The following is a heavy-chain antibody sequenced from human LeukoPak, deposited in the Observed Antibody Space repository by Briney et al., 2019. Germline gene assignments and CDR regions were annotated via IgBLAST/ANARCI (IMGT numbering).Heavy chain of an antibody. D-gene: IGHD3-22*01. CDR1: GLTFSRFA. Sequence: GGSLRLSCSASGLTFSRFAMTWVRHLPGKGLAWVSTISGNGLQTFYADSVKGRFSVSRDNSVNIVYLQMDSLRADDSALYSCAKDANYLDSSGYFIPFDYWGPGTLVTVAS. J-gene: IGHJ4*02. V-gene: IGHV3-23*01. CDR2: ISGNGLQT. CDR3: AKDANYLDSSGYFIPFDY.